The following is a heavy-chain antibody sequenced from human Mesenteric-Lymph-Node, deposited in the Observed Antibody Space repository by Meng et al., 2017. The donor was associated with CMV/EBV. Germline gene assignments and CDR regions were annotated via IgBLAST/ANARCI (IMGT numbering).Heavy chain of an antibody. CDR1: GFTFSSYA. Sequence: GESLKISCAASGFTFSSYAMHWVRQAPGKGLEWVAVIWYDGSNKYYADSVKGRFTISRDNSKNTLYLQMNSLRAEDTAVYYCAKDPASVVPAAYFDYWGQGTLVTVSS. J-gene: IGHJ4*02. CDR3: AKDPASVVPAAYFDY. V-gene: IGHV3-33*06. D-gene: IGHD2-2*01. CDR2: IWYDGSNK.